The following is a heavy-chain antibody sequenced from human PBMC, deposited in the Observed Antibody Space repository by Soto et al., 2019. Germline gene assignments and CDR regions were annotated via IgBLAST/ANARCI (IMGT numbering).Heavy chain of an antibody. CDR1: GGSFSGYY. D-gene: IGHD2-2*01. CDR3: ARGVAGGDIVVVPAAMAFDY. Sequence: SETLSLTCAVYGGSFSGYYWSWIRQPPGKGLEWIGEINHSGSTNYNPSLKSRVTISVDTSKNQFSLKLSSVTAADTAVYYCARGVAGGDIVVVPAAMAFDYWGQGTLVTVSS. CDR2: INHSGST. V-gene: IGHV4-34*01. J-gene: IGHJ4*02.